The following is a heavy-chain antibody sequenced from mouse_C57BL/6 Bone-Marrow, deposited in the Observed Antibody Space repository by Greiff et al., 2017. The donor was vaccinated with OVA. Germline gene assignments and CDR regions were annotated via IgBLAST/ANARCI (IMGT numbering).Heavy chain of an antibody. V-gene: IGHV5-15*01. CDR2: ISNLAYSI. CDR3: ARRGYGYDGSFDY. D-gene: IGHD2-2*01. Sequence: EVKLMESGGGLVQPGGSLKLSCAASGFTFSDYGMAWVRQAPRKGPEWVAFISNLAYSIYYADTVTGRFTISRENAKNTLYLEMSSLRSEDTAMYYCARRGYGYDGSFDYWGQGTTLTVSS. J-gene: IGHJ2*01. CDR1: GFTFSDYG.